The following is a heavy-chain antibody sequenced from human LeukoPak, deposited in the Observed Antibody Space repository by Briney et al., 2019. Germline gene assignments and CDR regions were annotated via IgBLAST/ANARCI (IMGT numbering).Heavy chain of an antibody. D-gene: IGHD2-15*01. CDR2: IIPIFGTA. Sequence: SVKVFCKASGGTFSSYAISWVRQAPGQGLEWMGGIIPIFGTANYAQKFQGRVTITADESTSTAYMELSSLRSEDTAVYYCASGGGGHCSGGSCFYYFDYWGQGTLVTVSS. CDR1: GGTFSSYA. CDR3: ASGGGGHCSGGSCFYYFDY. J-gene: IGHJ4*02. V-gene: IGHV1-69*13.